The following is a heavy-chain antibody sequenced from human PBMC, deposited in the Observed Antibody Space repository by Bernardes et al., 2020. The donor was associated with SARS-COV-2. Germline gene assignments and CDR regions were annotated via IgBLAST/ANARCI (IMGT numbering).Heavy chain of an antibody. V-gene: IGHV3-74*01. J-gene: IGHJ4*02. Sequence: GGSLRLSCAASGFTFSSYWMHWIRQVPGKGLVWVSRINGDGTGTNYADSVKGRFTISRDNAKDTLYLQMSSLRAEDTAVYYCTRGPLSGYGSFGVWGQGTLVTVSS. CDR1: GFTFSSYW. CDR3: TRGPLSGYGSFGV. D-gene: IGHD3-22*01. CDR2: INGDGTGT.